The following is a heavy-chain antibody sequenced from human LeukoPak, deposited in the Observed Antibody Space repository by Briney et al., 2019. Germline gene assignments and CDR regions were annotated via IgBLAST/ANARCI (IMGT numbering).Heavy chain of an antibody. CDR2: ISYDGSNK. Sequence: GGSLRLSCAASGFTFSSYGMHWVRQAPGKGLEWVAVISYDGSNKYYADSVKGRFTISRDNSKNTLYLQMNSLRAEDTAVFYCARMGYYDSSLDIWGQGTMVTVSS. CDR3: ARMGYYDSSLDI. V-gene: IGHV3-30*03. J-gene: IGHJ3*02. D-gene: IGHD3-22*01. CDR1: GFTFSSYG.